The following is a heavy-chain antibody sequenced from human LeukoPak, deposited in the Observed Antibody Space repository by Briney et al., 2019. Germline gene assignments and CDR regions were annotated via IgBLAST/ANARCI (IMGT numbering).Heavy chain of an antibody. Sequence: GGSLRLSCAASGFTFSSYAMSWVRQAPGKGLEWVSAISGSGGSTYYADSVKGRFTISRDNSKNTLYLQMNSLRAEDTAVYYCAKDGPWIQLWTGGADYFDYWGHGTLVTVSS. V-gene: IGHV3-23*01. CDR1: GFTFSSYA. CDR2: ISGSGGST. D-gene: IGHD5-18*01. CDR3: AKDGPWIQLWTGGADYFDY. J-gene: IGHJ4*01.